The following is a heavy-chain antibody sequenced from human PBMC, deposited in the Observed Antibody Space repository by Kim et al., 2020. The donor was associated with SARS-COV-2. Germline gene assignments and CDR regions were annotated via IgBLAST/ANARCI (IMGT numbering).Heavy chain of an antibody. V-gene: IGHV3-30*04. CDR2: ISYDGSNK. D-gene: IGHD5-12*01. Sequence: GGSLRLSCAASGFTFSSYAMHWVRQAPGKGLEWVAVISYDGSNKYYADSVKGRFTISRDNSKNTLYLQMNSLRAEDTAVYYCARDVWSRSGYGIPWFDPWGQGTLVTVSS. J-gene: IGHJ5*02. CDR1: GFTFSSYA. CDR3: ARDVWSRSGYGIPWFDP.